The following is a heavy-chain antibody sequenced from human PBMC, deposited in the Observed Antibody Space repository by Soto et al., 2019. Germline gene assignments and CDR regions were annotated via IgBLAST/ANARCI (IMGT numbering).Heavy chain of an antibody. CDR3: AYDSSSWPYYYYYGMDV. CDR1: GGTFSSYT. V-gene: IGHV1-69*02. D-gene: IGHD6-13*01. J-gene: IGHJ6*02. CDR2: IIPILGIA. Sequence: SVKVSCKASGGTFSSYTISWVRQAPGQGLEWMGRIIPILGIANYAQKFQGRVTITADKSTSTAYMELSSLRSEDTAVYYCAYDSSSWPYYYYYGMDVWGQGTTVTVSS.